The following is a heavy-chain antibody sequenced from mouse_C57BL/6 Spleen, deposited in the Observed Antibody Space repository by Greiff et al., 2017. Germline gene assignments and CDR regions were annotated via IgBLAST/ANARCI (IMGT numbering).Heavy chain of an antibody. Sequence: VQLQQPGAELVRPGSSVTLSCTASGYTFTSYWMPWVKQRPIQGLEWIGNIDTSDSETHYNQKFKDKATLTVDKSSSPSYMQLSRLTSEDSAVYYCASIGSKSWFAYWGQGTLVTVSA. D-gene: IGHD1-1*01. J-gene: IGHJ3*01. CDR2: IDTSDSET. CDR1: GYTFTSYW. CDR3: ASIGSKSWFAY. V-gene: IGHV1-52*01.